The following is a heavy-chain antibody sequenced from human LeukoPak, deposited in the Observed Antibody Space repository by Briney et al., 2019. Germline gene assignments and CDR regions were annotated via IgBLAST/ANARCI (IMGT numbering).Heavy chain of an antibody. D-gene: IGHD3-10*01. CDR1: GGSISSYY. V-gene: IGHV4-59*01. Sequence: SETLSLTCTVSGGSISSYYWSWIRQPPGKGLEWIGYIYYSGSTNYNPSLKSRVTISVGTSKNQFSLKLSSVTAADTAVYYCARAYGSGSYRSYFDYWGQGTLVTVSS. J-gene: IGHJ4*02. CDR2: IYYSGST. CDR3: ARAYGSGSYRSYFDY.